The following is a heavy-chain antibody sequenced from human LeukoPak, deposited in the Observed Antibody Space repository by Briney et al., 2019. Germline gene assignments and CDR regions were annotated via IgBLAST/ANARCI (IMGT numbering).Heavy chain of an antibody. CDR1: GYTFTNYG. D-gene: IGHD4-17*01. CDR2: INVYNGNT. CDR3: ARDYGDYYFDY. Sequence: ASVKVSCKASGYTFTNYGISWVRQAPGQGLEWMGWINVYNGNTNYAQKLQGRVTMTTDTSTSTAYMELRSLRSDDTAVYYCARDYGDYYFDYWGQGTLVTVSS. V-gene: IGHV1-18*01. J-gene: IGHJ4*02.